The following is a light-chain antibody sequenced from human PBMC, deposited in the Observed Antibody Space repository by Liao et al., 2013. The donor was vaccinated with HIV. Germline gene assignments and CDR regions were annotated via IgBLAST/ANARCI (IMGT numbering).Light chain of an antibody. Sequence: SYELTQPPSVSVAPGKTATVSCGGNNIGTKSVHWYQQKPGQAPVVVIYYDTDRPSGIPERFAGSNSGNTATLTISGTQAMDEADYYCQAWDSSTVVFGGGTEADRP. CDR3: QAWDSSTVV. CDR1: NIGTKS. V-gene: IGLV3-21*01. CDR2: YDT. J-gene: IGLJ2*01.